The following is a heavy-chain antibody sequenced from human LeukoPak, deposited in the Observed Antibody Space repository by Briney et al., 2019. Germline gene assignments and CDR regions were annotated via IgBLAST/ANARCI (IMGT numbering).Heavy chain of an antibody. CDR3: ASHAPYYDILTGYSPGGSWYFDL. J-gene: IGHJ2*01. V-gene: IGHV4-39*07. CDR2: IYYSGST. D-gene: IGHD3-9*01. CDR1: GGSISSSSYY. Sequence: SETLSLTCTVSGGSISSSSYYWGWICQPPGKGLEWIGSIYYSGSTYYNPSLKSRVTISVDTSKNQFSLKLSSVTAADTAVYYCASHAPYYDILTGYSPGGSWYFDLWGRGTLVTVSS.